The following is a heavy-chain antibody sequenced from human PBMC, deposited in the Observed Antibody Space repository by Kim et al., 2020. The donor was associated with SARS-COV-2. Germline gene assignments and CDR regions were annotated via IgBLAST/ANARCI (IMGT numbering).Heavy chain of an antibody. D-gene: IGHD6-19*01. CDR1: GGSITTSSYQ. Sequence: SETLSLTCTVSGGSITTSSYQWAWIRQSPRRGLEWIGSFYSSGPTSYNPSLNSRGTISADTSGNQFFLNLTAVTAADTAVYYCARKGAGWTFTYYYGMDVWGQGPTVSVSS. V-gene: IGHV4-39*01. CDR3: ARKGAGWTFTYYYGMDV. CDR2: FYSSGPT. J-gene: IGHJ6*02.